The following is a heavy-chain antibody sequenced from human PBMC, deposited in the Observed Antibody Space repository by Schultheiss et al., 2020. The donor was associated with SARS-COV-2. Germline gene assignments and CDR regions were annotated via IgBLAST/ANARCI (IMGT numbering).Heavy chain of an antibody. J-gene: IGHJ4*02. CDR1: GFTFSSYA. CDR2: ISSSSSYI. V-gene: IGHV3-21*01. CDR3: ARVRSGSYWFSY. D-gene: IGHD1-26*01. Sequence: GGSLRLSCAVSGFTFSSYAMHWVRQAPGKGLEWVSSISSSSSYIYYADSVKGRFTISRDNAKNSLYLQMNSLRAEDTAVYYCARVRSGSYWFSYWGQGTLVTVSS.